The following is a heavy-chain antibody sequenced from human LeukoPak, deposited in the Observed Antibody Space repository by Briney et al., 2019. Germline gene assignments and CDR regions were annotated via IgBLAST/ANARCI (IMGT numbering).Heavy chain of an antibody. CDR1: GGSISTSAYY. V-gene: IGHV4-39*01. Sequence: SETLSLTCIVSGGSISTSAYYWGWIRQPPGEGLQWIGSIYYSGNTYYNSSLKSRVTISVDTSTSQFSLRLSSVTAADTAVYYCARQPALTHSHLDYRGQGTLVTVSS. CDR2: IYYSGNT. J-gene: IGHJ4*02. CDR3: ARQPALTHSHLDY.